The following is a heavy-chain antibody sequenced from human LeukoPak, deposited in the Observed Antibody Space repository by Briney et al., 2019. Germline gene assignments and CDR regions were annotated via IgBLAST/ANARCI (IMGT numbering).Heavy chain of an antibody. CDR1: GFNYKDYG. Sequence: GSSLSLFYGARGFNYKDYGKLGVRQPRGRAREDGSSINWNGGGTEYADSVKGRLTISRDNAKNSLYLQLSSLRPEDTALYYCARHMRATNTYSFFGLDVWGQGTTVTVSS. D-gene: IGHD1-26*01. J-gene: IGHJ6*02. CDR2: INWNGGGT. V-gene: IGHV3-9*01. CDR3: ARHMRATNTYSFFGLDV.